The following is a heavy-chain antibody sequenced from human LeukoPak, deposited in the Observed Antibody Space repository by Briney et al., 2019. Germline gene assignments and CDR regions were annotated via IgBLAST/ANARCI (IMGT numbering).Heavy chain of an antibody. CDR3: ARGHNFGRLHPFDY. D-gene: IGHD3-9*01. Sequence: GGSLRLSCAASRFTFSNAWMSWVRQAPGKGLEWVGRIKSKTDGGTTDYAAPVKGRFTISRDDSKNTPYLQMNSLKTEDTAVYYCARGHNFGRLHPFDYWGQGTLVTVSS. CDR1: RFTFSNAW. CDR2: IKSKTDGGTT. V-gene: IGHV3-15*01. J-gene: IGHJ4*02.